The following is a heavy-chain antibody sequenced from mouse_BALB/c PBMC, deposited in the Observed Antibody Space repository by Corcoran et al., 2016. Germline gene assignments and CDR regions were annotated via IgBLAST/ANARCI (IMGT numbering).Heavy chain of an antibody. Sequence: QIQLVQSGPELKKPGETVKISCKASGYTFTNYGMNWVKQAPGKGLKWMGWINTYTGEPTYADDFKGRFAFSLETSASTAYLQINNLKNEDTATYFCARWLLHYYAMDSWGQGTSVTVSS. D-gene: IGHD2-3*01. J-gene: IGHJ4*01. V-gene: IGHV9-3-1*01. CDR3: ARWLLHYYAMDS. CDR2: INTYTGEP. CDR1: GYTFTNYG.